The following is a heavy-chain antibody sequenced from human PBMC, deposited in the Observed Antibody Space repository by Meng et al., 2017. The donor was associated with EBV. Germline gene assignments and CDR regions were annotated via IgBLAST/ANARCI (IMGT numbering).Heavy chain of an antibody. D-gene: IGHD1-26*01. CDR2: ISGSGGST. CDR1: GFTFSSYA. CDR3: AKVNQLLGGNDY. Sequence: VTQLEVGVGLVQPGGSLRLSCAASGFTFSSYAMGWVRQAPGKGLEWVSAISGSGGSTYYADSVKGRFTISRDNSKNTLYLQMNSLRAEDTAVYYCAKVNQLLGGNDYWGQGTLVTVSS. V-gene: IGHV3-23*01. J-gene: IGHJ4*02.